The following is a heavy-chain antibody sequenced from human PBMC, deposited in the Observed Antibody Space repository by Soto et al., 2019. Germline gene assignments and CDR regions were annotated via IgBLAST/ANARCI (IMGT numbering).Heavy chain of an antibody. Sequence: PSETLSLTCTVSGGSISSYYWSWIRQPPGKGLEWIGYIYYSGSTNYNPSLKSRVTISVDTSKNQFSLKLSSVTAADTAVYYCARDKGGEPAAALDYWGQGTLVTVSS. CDR2: IYYSGST. V-gene: IGHV4-59*01. D-gene: IGHD2-2*01. J-gene: IGHJ4*02. CDR1: GGSISSYY. CDR3: ARDKGGEPAAALDY.